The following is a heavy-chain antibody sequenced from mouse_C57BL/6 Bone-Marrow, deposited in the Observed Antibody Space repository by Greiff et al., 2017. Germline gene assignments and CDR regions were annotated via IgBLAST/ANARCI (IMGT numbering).Heavy chain of an antibody. V-gene: IGHV1-76*01. J-gene: IGHJ2*01. CDR1: GYTFTDYY. CDR2: IYPGSGNT. D-gene: IGHD1-1*01. Sequence: VQLQQSGAELVRPGASVKLSCKASGYTFTDYYINWVKQRPGQGLEWIGRIYPGSGNTYYNEKFKGKATLTAEKSSSTAYMQLSSLTSEDSAVYFCASSAFYSPYYFDYWGQGTTLTVSS. CDR3: ASSAFYSPYYFDY.